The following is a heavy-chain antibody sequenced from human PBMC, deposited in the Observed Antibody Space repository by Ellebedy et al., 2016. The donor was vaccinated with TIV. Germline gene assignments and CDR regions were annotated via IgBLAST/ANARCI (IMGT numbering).Heavy chain of an antibody. CDR1: GFTFSDEH. CDR2: SKNKGNNYAT. J-gene: IGHJ4*02. D-gene: IGHD2/OR15-2a*01. Sequence: GESLKISCATFGFTFSDEHMDWVRQAPGKGLEWVGRSKNKGNNYATQYAASVKGRFTISRDDSTNSLYLQMNSLRTEDTAIYYCTKTFYFDWGQGTLVIVSS. CDR3: TKTFYFD. V-gene: IGHV3-72*01.